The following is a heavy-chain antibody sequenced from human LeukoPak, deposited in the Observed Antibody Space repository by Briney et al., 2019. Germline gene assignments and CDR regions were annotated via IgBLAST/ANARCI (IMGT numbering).Heavy chain of an antibody. Sequence: SETLSLTCTVSGGSISGYYWSWIRQPPGKGLEWIGYIYYSGSTNYNPSLESRVTISVDTSNNQFSLKLSSVTAADTAVYYCAGPVNYGDYWGQGTLVTVSS. CDR3: AGPVNYGDY. D-gene: IGHD4-11*01. J-gene: IGHJ4*02. CDR2: IYYSGST. V-gene: IGHV4-59*08. CDR1: GGSISGYY.